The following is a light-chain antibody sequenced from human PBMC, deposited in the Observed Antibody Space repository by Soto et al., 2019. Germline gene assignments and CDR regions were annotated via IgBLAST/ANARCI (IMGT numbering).Light chain of an antibody. J-gene: IGLJ2*01. Sequence: QSVLTQPPSASGSPGQSVAISCSGTSSDVGGYNYVSWYQQHPGKAPKLMIYDVNKRPSGVPDRFSGSKSGNTASLTVSGLPAEDEADYYCISYAGSNKPAFGGGTKLTVL. CDR2: DVN. CDR1: SSDVGGYNY. V-gene: IGLV2-8*01. CDR3: ISYAGSNKPA.